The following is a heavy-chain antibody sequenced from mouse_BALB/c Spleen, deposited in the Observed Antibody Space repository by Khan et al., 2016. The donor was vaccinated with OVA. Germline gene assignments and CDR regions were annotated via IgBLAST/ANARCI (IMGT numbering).Heavy chain of an antibody. CDR2: LLAGGST. Sequence: QVQLKQSGPGLVAPSQSLSLTCTVSGFSLTSYGVHWVRQPPGKGLEWLGVLLAGGSTNYNSAIMSRLSISKDNSKSQVFLKMNSLQTDDTAMYYYARLEDIWGQGTAVTVSS. CDR3: ARLEDI. J-gene: IGHJ2*01. CDR1: GFSLTSYG. V-gene: IGHV2-9*02. D-gene: IGHD1-3*01.